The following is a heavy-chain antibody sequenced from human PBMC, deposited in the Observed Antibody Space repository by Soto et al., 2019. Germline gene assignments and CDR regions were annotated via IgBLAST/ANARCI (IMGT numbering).Heavy chain of an antibody. V-gene: IGHV3-33*01. CDR2: IWYDGSHE. CDR1: GFTFSTYG. Sequence: QVQLVESGGGVVQPGRSLRLSCAASGFTFSTYGMHWVRQAPGMGLEWVAVIWYDGSHEDYADSVKGRFTISRDNSKNTLYLQMNSLRVEDTAVYYCARAVGPFDYWGQGTLVTVSS. J-gene: IGHJ4*02. CDR3: ARAVGPFDY. D-gene: IGHD1-26*01.